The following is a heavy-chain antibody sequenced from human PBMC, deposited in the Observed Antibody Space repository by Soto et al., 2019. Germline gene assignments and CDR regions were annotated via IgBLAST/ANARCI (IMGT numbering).Heavy chain of an antibody. V-gene: IGHV4-34*01. CDR2: LSHSGGT. D-gene: IGHD1-1*01. Sequence: QVQLQQWGAGLLKPSETLSLTCAVFGGSVNSGNYYWSWLRQPPGKGLEWIGELSHSGGTHFNPSLKSRVTISVDTSKNQFSLTLSSVTAADTALYYCARVERGTATTGVDAFDIWGPGTMVTVSS. CDR1: GGSVNSGNYY. CDR3: ARVERGTATTGVDAFDI. J-gene: IGHJ3*02.